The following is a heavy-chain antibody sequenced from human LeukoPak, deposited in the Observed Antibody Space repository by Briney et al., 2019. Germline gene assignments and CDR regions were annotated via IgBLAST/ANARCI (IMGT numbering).Heavy chain of an antibody. V-gene: IGHV4-4*07. J-gene: IGHJ4*02. CDR3: ARVTTGSYYSDH. Sequence: SSETLSLTCTVSGVSISSFYWNWIRQPAGKGLEWIGRIYTRGSTNYNPSLKSRVTMSVGTSKNQLSLKLRSVTAADTAVYYCARVTTGSYYSDHWGQGTLVTVSS. CDR2: IYTRGST. D-gene: IGHD1-26*01. CDR1: GVSISSFY.